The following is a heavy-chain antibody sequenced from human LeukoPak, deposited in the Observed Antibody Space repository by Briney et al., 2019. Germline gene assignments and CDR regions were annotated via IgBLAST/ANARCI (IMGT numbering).Heavy chain of an antibody. J-gene: IGHJ3*02. Sequence: SVKVSCKASGGTFSSYAISWVRQAPGQGLEWMGGIIPIFGTANYAQKFQGRVTITTDESTSTAYMELSSLRSEDTAVYYCARRSRIQLWSSDAFDIRGQGTMVTVSS. CDR1: GGTFSSYA. D-gene: IGHD5-18*01. V-gene: IGHV1-69*05. CDR2: IIPIFGTA. CDR3: ARRSRIQLWSSDAFDI.